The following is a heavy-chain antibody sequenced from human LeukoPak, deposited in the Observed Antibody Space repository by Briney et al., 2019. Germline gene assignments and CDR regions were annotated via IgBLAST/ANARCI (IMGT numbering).Heavy chain of an antibody. CDR2: ISGSDDTT. V-gene: IGHV3-23*01. Sequence: GGSLRLSCAASGFTFSNYAMSWVRQAPGKGLEWVSAISGSDDTTYYADSVKGRFTISRDNAKNSLYLQMNSLRAEDTAVYYCARDFSMSPDYSGTLGYWGQGTLVTVSS. CDR1: GFTFSNYA. CDR3: ARDFSMSPDYSGTLGY. J-gene: IGHJ4*02. D-gene: IGHD1-26*01.